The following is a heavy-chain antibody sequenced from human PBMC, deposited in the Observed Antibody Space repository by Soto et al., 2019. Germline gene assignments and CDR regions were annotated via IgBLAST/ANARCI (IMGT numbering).Heavy chain of an antibody. CDR2: INHSGST. V-gene: IGHV4-34*01. Sequence: QVQLQQWGAGLLKPSETLSLTCAVYGGSFSGYYWSWIRQPPGKGLEWIGEINHSGSTNYNPSLKSRVNISVDTSKNQFSLKLSSVTAADTAVYYCARGVGSSGYYYYYYYGMDVWGQGTTVTVSS. CDR1: GGSFSGYY. J-gene: IGHJ6*02. D-gene: IGHD3-22*01. CDR3: ARGVGSSGYYYYYYYGMDV.